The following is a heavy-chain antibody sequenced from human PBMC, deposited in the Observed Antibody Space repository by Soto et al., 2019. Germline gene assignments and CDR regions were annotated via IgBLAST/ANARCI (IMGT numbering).Heavy chain of an antibody. Sequence: GGSLRLSCAASGFTFSSYSMNWVRQAPGKGLEWVSYISSSSSTIYYADSVKGRFTISRDNAKNSLYMQMNSLRAGDTAVDYCARTITGTSDQYCFDYWGQGTLVTVSS. D-gene: IGHD1-20*01. J-gene: IGHJ4*02. V-gene: IGHV3-48*01. CDR1: GFTFSSYS. CDR3: ARTITGTSDQYCFDY. CDR2: ISSSSSTI.